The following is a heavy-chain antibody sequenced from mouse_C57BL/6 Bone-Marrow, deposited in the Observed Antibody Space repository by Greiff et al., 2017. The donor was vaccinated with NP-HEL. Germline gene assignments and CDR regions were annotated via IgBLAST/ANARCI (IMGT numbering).Heavy chain of an antibody. D-gene: IGHD4-1*01. Sequence: EVQLVESGEGLVKPGGSLKLSCAASGFTFSSYAMSWVRQTPEKRLEWVAYISSGGDYIYYADTVKGRFTISRDNARNTLYLQMSSMKSEDTAMYYCTRANWDGDWYFDVWGTGTTVTVSS. CDR3: TRANWDGDWYFDV. CDR2: ISSGGDYI. CDR1: GFTFSSYA. J-gene: IGHJ1*03. V-gene: IGHV5-9-1*02.